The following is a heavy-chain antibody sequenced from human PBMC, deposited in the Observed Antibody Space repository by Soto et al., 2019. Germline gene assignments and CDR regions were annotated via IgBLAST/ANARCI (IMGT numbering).Heavy chain of an antibody. CDR1: GYTFAGYW. D-gene: IGHD6-13*01. V-gene: IGHV5-51*01. Sequence: EVQLVQSGAEVKKPGESLKISCKGSGYTFAGYWIGWVRQMPGKGLEWMGSIYPGDSTTKYSPSFQGQVTISADKSISTAYLQWSSLKASDTAMYYCARPATSTYSTGWYGGYWGQGTLVTVSS. J-gene: IGHJ4*02. CDR2: IYPGDSTT. CDR3: ARPATSTYSTGWYGGY.